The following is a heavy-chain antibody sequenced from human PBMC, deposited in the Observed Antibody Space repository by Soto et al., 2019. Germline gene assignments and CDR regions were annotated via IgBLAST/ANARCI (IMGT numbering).Heavy chain of an antibody. J-gene: IGHJ6*02. CDR3: ARDQWVYAIRGIYGMDV. CDR1: GLTFSSYG. V-gene: IGHV3-33*01. CDR2: IWYDGSNK. D-gene: IGHD2-8*01. Sequence: GGSLRLSCAASGLTFSSYGMHWVRQAPGKGLEWVAVIWYDGSNKYYADSVKGRFTISRDNSKNTLYLQMNSLRAEDTAVYYCARDQWVYAIRGIYGMDVWGQGTTVTVSS.